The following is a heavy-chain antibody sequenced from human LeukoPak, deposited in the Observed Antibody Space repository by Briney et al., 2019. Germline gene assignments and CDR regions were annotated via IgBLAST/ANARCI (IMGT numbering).Heavy chain of an antibody. CDR2: ISGSGGST. D-gene: IGHD6-19*01. CDR1: GFTFSSYA. V-gene: IGHV3-23*01. Sequence: GGSLRLSCAASGFTFSSYAMSWVRQAPGKGLEWVSAISGSGGSTYYADSVKGRFTISRDNSKNTLYLQMNSLRAEDTAVYYCAKDFSCQSIAVAGRPYYYYYGMDVWGKGTTVTVSS. J-gene: IGHJ6*04. CDR3: AKDFSCQSIAVAGRPYYYYYGMDV.